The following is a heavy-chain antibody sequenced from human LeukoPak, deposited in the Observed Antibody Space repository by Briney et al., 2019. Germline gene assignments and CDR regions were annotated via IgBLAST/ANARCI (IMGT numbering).Heavy chain of an antibody. CDR3: ARAPVSGPTELGP. Sequence: GASVKVSCKASGGTFSSYAISWVRQAPGQGLEWMGGIIPISGTPSYAQKFQGRVTLTADEFSGTAYMELTSLRSEDTGVYYCARAPVSGPTELGPWGQGTLVTVSS. CDR2: IIPISGTP. CDR1: GGTFSSYA. D-gene: IGHD1-1*01. J-gene: IGHJ5*02. V-gene: IGHV1-69*01.